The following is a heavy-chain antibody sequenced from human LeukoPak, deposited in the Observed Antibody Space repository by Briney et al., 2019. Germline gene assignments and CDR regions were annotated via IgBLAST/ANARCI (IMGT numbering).Heavy chain of an antibody. CDR2: INPDSGGT. J-gene: IGHJ5*02. CDR3: ARSYSGTYQGSGH. V-gene: IGHV1-2*02. Sequence: ASVKVSCKASGYSFTGYYIHWVRQAPGQGLGWMGWINPDSGGTNFAQSFQGRVTMTRDTSISTAYMELSGLKSDDTAVYYCARSYSGTYQGSGHWGQGTLVTVSS. CDR1: GYSFTGYY. D-gene: IGHD1-26*01.